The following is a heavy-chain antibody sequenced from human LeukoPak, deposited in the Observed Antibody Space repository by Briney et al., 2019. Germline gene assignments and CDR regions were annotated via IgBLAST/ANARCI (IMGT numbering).Heavy chain of an antibody. CDR1: GFTFSSYG. Sequence: PGRSLRLSCAASGFTFSSYGMHWVRQAPGKGLEWVAVISYDGSNKYYADSVKGRFTISRDNSKNTLYLQMNSLRAEDTAVYYCAKDRLYYDSSGYPYWGQGTLVTVSS. CDR2: ISYDGSNK. D-gene: IGHD3-22*01. V-gene: IGHV3-30*18. CDR3: AKDRLYYDSSGYPY. J-gene: IGHJ4*02.